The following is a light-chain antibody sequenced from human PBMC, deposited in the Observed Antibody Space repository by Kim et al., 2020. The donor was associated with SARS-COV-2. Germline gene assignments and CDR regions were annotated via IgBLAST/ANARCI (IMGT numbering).Light chain of an antibody. J-gene: IGLJ2*01. CDR3: NSRDSSGNHHVV. Sequence: SSELTQDPAVSVALGQTVRITCQGDSLRSYYASWYQQKPGQAPVLVIYGKNNRPSGIPDRFSGSSSGNTASLTITGAQAEDEADYCCNSRDSSGNHHVVFGGGTQLTVL. V-gene: IGLV3-19*01. CDR2: GKN. CDR1: SLRSYY.